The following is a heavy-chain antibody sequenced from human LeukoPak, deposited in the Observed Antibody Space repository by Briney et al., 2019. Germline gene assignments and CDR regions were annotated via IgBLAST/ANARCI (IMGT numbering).Heavy chain of an antibody. D-gene: IGHD3-10*01. CDR1: GFTFSSYG. Sequence: PGGSLRLSCAASGFTFSSYGMHWVRQAPGKGLEWVAVIWYDGSNKYYADSVKGRFTISRDNAKNSLYLQMNSLRAEDTAVYYCARDSALLWFGELSQNWFDPWGQGTLVTVSS. CDR3: ARDSALLWFGELSQNWFDP. CDR2: IWYDGSNK. J-gene: IGHJ5*02. V-gene: IGHV3-33*01.